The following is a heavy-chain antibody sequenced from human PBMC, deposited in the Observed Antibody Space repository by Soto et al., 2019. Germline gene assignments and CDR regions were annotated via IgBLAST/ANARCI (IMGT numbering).Heavy chain of an antibody. D-gene: IGHD3-10*01. CDR2: IYYIRST. Sequence: QVQLQESGPGLVKPSQTLSLTCTVSGGSISSGGYYWSWIRQHPGKGLEWIGYIYYIRSTYYNPSLKSRVTISVDTSKNQFSLKLSSVTAADTAVYYCASGSGSYYSWFDPWGQGTLVTVSS. J-gene: IGHJ5*02. CDR1: GGSISSGGYY. CDR3: ASGSGSYYSWFDP. V-gene: IGHV4-31*03.